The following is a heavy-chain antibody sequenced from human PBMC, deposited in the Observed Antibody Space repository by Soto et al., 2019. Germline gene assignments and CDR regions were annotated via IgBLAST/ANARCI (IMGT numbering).Heavy chain of an antibody. CDR2: IDPSDSYT. Sequence: GESLKISCKGSGYSFISYWISWVRQLPGKGLEWMGRIDPSDSYTNYSPSFQGHVTISADKSISSAYLQWSSLKASDTAMYYCARHLSRGIVVVPAAEMDVWGQGTTVTVSS. D-gene: IGHD2-2*01. CDR3: ARHLSRGIVVVPAAEMDV. CDR1: GYSFISYW. J-gene: IGHJ6*02. V-gene: IGHV5-10-1*01.